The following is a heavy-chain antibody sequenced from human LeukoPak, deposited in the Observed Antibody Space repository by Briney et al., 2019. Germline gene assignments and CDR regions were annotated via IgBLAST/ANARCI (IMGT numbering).Heavy chain of an antibody. CDR3: AKGRHNGSVDY. D-gene: IGHD2-2*03. J-gene: IGHJ4*02. CDR2: INPDGSTT. CDR1: GFTLRNCW. Sequence: GGTLRLFCAASGFTLRNCWLHCATQAPGRGRVGGSFINPDGSTTNYAQYVQGRFTISADKAKGTLYLEMNSLRSEDTAVYYCAKGRHNGSVDYWGQGALVTVSS. V-gene: IGHV3-74*01.